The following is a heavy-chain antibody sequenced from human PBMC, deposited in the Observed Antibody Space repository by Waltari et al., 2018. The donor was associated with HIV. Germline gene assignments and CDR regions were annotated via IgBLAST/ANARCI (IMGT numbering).Heavy chain of an antibody. CDR1: GYTFHAYF. CDR2: INPNSRET. J-gene: IGHJ4*02. Sequence: QVHLVQSGADVKNPGSSVSVSCKTSGYTFHAYFFYWVRQAPGRALEWVGMINPNSRETKSAQRLEGRVTLTRDLSTSTGYMELSRLTPDDTAVYYCASVTDSGTALANWGQGTLISVSS. V-gene: IGHV1-2*02. CDR3: ASVTDSGTALAN. D-gene: IGHD3-10*01.